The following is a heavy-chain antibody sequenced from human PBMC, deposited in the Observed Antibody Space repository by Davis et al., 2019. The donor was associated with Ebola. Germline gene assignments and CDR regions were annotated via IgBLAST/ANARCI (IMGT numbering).Heavy chain of an antibody. CDR1: GFTFRSFA. D-gene: IGHD6-6*01. J-gene: IGHJ6*02. CDR2: ISSSSSYI. Sequence: GESLKISCAGSGFTFRSFAMSWVRQAPGKGLEWVSSISSSSSYIYYADSVKGRFTISRDNAKNSLYLQMNSLRAEDTAVYYCARGYVAARPGYYYGMDVWGQGTTVTVSS. V-gene: IGHV3-21*01. CDR3: ARGYVAARPGYYYGMDV.